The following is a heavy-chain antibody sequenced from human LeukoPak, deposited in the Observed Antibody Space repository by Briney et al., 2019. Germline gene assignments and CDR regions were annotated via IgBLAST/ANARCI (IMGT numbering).Heavy chain of an antibody. CDR3: ARFSLYDNSGYYSWLFDF. CDR1: GFTFSTSW. V-gene: IGHV3-7*01. CDR2: VQQDGSAK. Sequence: GGSLRLSCAASGFTFSTSWMSWVRQAPGKGLEWVANVQQDGSAKYYVDSVKGRFTISRDNAKNSLYLQMNSPRAEDTAVYYCARFSLYDNSGYYSWLFDFWGQGTLVTVSS. D-gene: IGHD3-22*01. J-gene: IGHJ4*02.